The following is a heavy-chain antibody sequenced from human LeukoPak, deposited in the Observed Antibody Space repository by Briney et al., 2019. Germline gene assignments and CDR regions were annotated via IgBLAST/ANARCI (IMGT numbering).Heavy chain of an antibody. CDR1: GYSFTSYW. J-gene: IGHJ3*02. CDR3: ARLARYCSSTSCYTDMLPDI. V-gene: IGHV5-51*01. D-gene: IGHD2-2*02. CDR2: IYPGDSDT. Sequence: PGESLKISCKGSGYSFTSYWIGWVRQMPGKGLEWMGIIYPGDSDTRYSPSFQGQVTISADKSISTAYLQWSSLKASDTAMYYCARLARYCSSTSCYTDMLPDIWGQGTMVTVSS.